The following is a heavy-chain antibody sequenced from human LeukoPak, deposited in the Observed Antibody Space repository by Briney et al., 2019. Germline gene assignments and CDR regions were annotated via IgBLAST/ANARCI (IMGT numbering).Heavy chain of an antibody. V-gene: IGHV3-7*01. D-gene: IGHD3-22*01. CDR1: GFTFSSYW. CDR2: IKEDGTEQ. Sequence: GESLRLSCAASGFTFSSYWMNWVRQTPGKGLEWVANIKEDGTEQFYVDSVRGRFTISRDNAKNSLYLQMNSLRAEDTAVYYCARDPYNHDRSGYRLDSYFDYWGQGTLVTVSS. J-gene: IGHJ4*02. CDR3: ARDPYNHDRSGYRLDSYFDY.